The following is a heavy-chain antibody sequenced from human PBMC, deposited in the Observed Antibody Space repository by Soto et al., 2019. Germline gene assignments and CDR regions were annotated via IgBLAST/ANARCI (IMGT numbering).Heavy chain of an antibody. CDR2: IYYSGST. V-gene: IGHV4-31*03. J-gene: IGHJ6*02. CDR3: ASSSWQRYHYGMDV. Sequence: SETLSLTCTVSGGSISSGGYYWSWIRQHPGKGLEWIGYIYYSGSTYYNPSLKSRVTISVDTSKNQFSLKLSSVTAADMAVYYCASSSWQRYHYGMDVWGQGTTVTVSS. CDR1: GGSISSGGYY. D-gene: IGHD6-13*01.